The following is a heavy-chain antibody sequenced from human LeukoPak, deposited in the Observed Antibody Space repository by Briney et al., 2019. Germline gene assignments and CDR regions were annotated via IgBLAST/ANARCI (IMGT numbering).Heavy chain of an antibody. Sequence: ASVEVSCKASGYTFTTYGLSWVRQAPGQGLEWMGWINVYNGNTNYAQKLQGRVTMTTDTSTSTAYMELRSLRSDDTAVYYCASSVAGTWYFDYWGQGTLVTVSS. CDR2: INVYNGNT. CDR1: GYTFTTYG. J-gene: IGHJ4*02. CDR3: ASSVAGTWYFDY. V-gene: IGHV1-18*01. D-gene: IGHD6-19*01.